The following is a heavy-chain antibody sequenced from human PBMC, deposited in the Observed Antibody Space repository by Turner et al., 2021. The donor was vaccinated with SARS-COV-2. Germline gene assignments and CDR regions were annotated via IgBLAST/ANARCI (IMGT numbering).Heavy chain of an antibody. Sequence: QVQLQESGPGLSKSTDTLSLTCTVSGASINSYYSSWIRQPSGKGLEWFGRIVPSANSNNKPSLKGRVTMSMDTSKNQFSLQLSSVTGADTAVYYCARDVTRNKGSHPVRWFDPWGQGTLVTVSS. CDR1: GASINSYY. CDR2: IVPSANS. CDR3: ARDVTRNKGSHPVRWFDP. V-gene: IGHV4-4*07. D-gene: IGHD4-4*01. J-gene: IGHJ5*02.